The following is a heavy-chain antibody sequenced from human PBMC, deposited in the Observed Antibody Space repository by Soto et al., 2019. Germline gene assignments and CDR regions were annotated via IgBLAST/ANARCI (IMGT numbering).Heavy chain of an antibody. J-gene: IGHJ6*02. CDR2: IIPIFGTA. Sequence: ASVKVSCKASGGTFSSYAISWVRQAPGQGLEWMGGIIPIFGTANYAQKFQGRVTITADESTSTAYMELSSLRSEDTAVYYCARVTAILTAPPYYYYYGMDVWGQGTTVTVSS. CDR3: ARVTAILTAPPYYYYYGMDV. V-gene: IGHV1-69*13. D-gene: IGHD3-9*01. CDR1: GGTFSSYA.